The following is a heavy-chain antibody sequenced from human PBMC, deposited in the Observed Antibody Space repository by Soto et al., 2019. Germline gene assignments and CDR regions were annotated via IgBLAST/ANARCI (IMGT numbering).Heavy chain of an antibody. CDR1: GYTFTGYY. V-gene: IGHV1-2*04. D-gene: IGHD5-18*01. J-gene: IGHJ6*02. CDR2: INPNSGGT. Sequence: GASVKVSCKASGYTFTGYYMHWVRQAPGQGLEWMGWINPNSGGTNYAQKFQGWVTMTRDTSISAAYMELSRLRSDDTAVYYCARDRGYSYGPHYYYYGMDVWGHGTTVTVSS. CDR3: ARDRGYSYGPHYYYYGMDV.